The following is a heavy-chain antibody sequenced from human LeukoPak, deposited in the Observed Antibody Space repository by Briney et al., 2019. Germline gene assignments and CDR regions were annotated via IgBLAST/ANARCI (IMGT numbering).Heavy chain of an antibody. CDR2: ISSSGNTI. CDR1: GFTFSDYY. V-gene: IGHV3-11*04. J-gene: IGHJ6*03. D-gene: IGHD3-3*01. Sequence: GGSLRLSCAASGFTFSDYYMSWIRQAPGKGLEWVSYISSSGNTIYYADSVKGRFTISRDNAKNSLYLQMNSLRAEDTAVYYCARAASGDYDFWSGDYYMDVWGKGTTVTVSS. CDR3: ARAASGDYDFWSGDYYMDV.